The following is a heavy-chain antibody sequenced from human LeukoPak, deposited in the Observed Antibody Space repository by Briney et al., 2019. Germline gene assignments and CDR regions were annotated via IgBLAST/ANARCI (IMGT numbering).Heavy chain of an antibody. J-gene: IGHJ4*02. CDR3: ASGITYYYDSSGYGDY. Sequence: GSSLRLPCAASGFTFSSYAMHWVRQAPGKGLEWVAVISYDGSNKYYADSVKGRFTISRDNSKNTLYLQMNSLRAEDTAVYYCASGITYYYDSSGYGDYWGQGTLVTVSS. CDR1: GFTFSSYA. V-gene: IGHV3-30-3*01. D-gene: IGHD3-22*01. CDR2: ISYDGSNK.